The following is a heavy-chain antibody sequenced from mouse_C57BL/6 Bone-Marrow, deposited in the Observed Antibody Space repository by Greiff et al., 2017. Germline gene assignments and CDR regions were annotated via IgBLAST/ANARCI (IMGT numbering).Heavy chain of an antibody. CDR1: GFTFSSYA. Sequence: EVHLVESGEGLVKPGGSLKLSCAASGFTFSSYAMSWVRQTPEKRLEWVAYISSGGDYNYYADTVKGRFTISRDNSRSTLYLQMSSLKSEDTAMYYCTLYSNDLGWFAYWGQGTLVTVSA. J-gene: IGHJ3*01. V-gene: IGHV5-9-1*02. CDR3: TLYSNDLGWFAY. CDR2: ISSGGDYN. D-gene: IGHD2-12*01.